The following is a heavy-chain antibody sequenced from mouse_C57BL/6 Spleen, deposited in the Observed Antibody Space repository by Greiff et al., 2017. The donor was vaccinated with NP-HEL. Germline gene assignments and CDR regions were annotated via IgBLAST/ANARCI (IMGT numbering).Heavy chain of an antibody. J-gene: IGHJ1*03. CDR2: IYPRDGST. CDR1: GYTFTDHT. CDR3: ARSYYGSSPLGYIDV. D-gene: IGHD1-1*01. V-gene: IGHV1-78*01. Sequence: VKLLESDAELVKPGASVKISCKVSGYTFTDHTIHWMKQRPEQGLEWIGYIYPRDGSTKYNEKFKGKATLTADKSSSTAYMQLNSLTSEDSAVYCCARSYYGSSPLGYIDVWGTGTTVTVSS.